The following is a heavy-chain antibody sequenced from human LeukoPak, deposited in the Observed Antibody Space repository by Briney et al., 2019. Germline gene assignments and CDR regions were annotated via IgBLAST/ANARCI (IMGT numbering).Heavy chain of an antibody. CDR1: GDSVSSNSAV. Sequence: SQILSLTCAISGDSVSSNSAVWNWIRQSPSRGLEWLGRTYYRSRFHNDYTVSVKGRITINPDTSKNQFSLQLNSVTPEDTAVYYCARGDYDFDYWGQGTPVTVS. CDR2: TYYRSRFHN. V-gene: IGHV6-1*01. J-gene: IGHJ4*02. D-gene: IGHD4/OR15-4a*01. CDR3: ARGDYDFDY.